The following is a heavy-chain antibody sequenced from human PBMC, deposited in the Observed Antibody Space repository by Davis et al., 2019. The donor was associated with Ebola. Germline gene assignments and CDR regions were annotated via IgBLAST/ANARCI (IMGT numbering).Heavy chain of an antibody. D-gene: IGHD6-13*01. CDR3: ARGGAAAN. V-gene: IGHV7-4-1*02. J-gene: IGHJ4*02. CDR1: GHAFTTYA. CDR2: ISTNTGNP. Sequence: ASVKVSCKASGHAFTTYALNWVRQAPGQGLEWMGWISTNTGNPTYAQGFTGRFVFSLDTSVSTAYVQISDLKAEDTAVYYCARGGAAANWGQGTLVTVSS.